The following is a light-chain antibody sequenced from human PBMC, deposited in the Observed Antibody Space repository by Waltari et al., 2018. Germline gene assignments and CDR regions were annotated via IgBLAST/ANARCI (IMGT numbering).Light chain of an antibody. CDR2: DVS. Sequence: QSALTQPASVSGSPGQSITISCTGTNSDIGGYNYVSWYQQHPGKAPKLMIYDVSMRPSGVSIRFSGSKSGNMASLTISGLQPDDTADYYCSSYTSRATYVFGTGTKVTIL. V-gene: IGLV2-14*03. CDR1: NSDIGGYNY. CDR3: SSYTSRATYV. J-gene: IGLJ1*01.